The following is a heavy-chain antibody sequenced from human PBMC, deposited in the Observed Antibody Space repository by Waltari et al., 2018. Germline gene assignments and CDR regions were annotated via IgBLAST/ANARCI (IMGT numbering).Heavy chain of an antibody. CDR2: ITGSGSTK. J-gene: IGHJ4*02. CDR1: GFSFPTYT. CDR3: AREDYYGSGSVDY. Sequence: ELQLVESGGDWVQPGGSLRLSCAASGFSFPTYTMNWVRQAPGKGLEWVSYITGSGSTKFYGDAVKGRFTISRDNAKNSLYLQMDSLRVEDTAIYYCAREDYYGSGSVDYWGQGTLVTVSS. D-gene: IGHD3-10*01. V-gene: IGHV3-48*04.